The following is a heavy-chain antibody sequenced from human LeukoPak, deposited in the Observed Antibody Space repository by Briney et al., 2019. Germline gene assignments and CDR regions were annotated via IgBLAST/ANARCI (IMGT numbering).Heavy chain of an antibody. D-gene: IGHD1-26*01. V-gene: IGHV3-21*01. Sequence: GGSLRLSCAASGFTFSSYSMNWVRQAPGEGLEWVSSISISSSYIYSADSLKGRFTISRDNAKNSLYLQMNSLRVEDTAVYYCAKDVGRVGASPFDIWGRGTMVTVSS. CDR2: ISISSSYI. J-gene: IGHJ3*02. CDR3: AKDVGRVGASPFDI. CDR1: GFTFSSYS.